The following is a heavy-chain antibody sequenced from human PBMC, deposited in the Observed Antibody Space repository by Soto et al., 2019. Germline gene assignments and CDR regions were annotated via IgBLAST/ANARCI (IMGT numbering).Heavy chain of an antibody. Sequence: GGSLRLSCAASGFTFSSYAMHWVRQAPGKGLEWVAVISYDGSNKYYADSVKGRFTISRDNSKNTLYLQMNSLRGEDTAVYYCARCGVNAALYYFDYWGQGTLVTVSS. D-gene: IGHD3-10*01. CDR3: ARCGVNAALYYFDY. V-gene: IGHV3-30-3*01. J-gene: IGHJ4*02. CDR2: ISYDGSNK. CDR1: GFTFSSYA.